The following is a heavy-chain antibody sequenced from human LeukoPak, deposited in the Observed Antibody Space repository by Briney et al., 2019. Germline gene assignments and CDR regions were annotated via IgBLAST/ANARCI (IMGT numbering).Heavy chain of an antibody. CDR1: GFTFSSYS. D-gene: IGHD4-17*01. V-gene: IGHV3-21*01. CDR2: VSTGSSYI. Sequence: GGSLRLSCTASGFTFSSYSLNWVRQAPGKGLEWVSSVSTGSSYIYYADSVKGRFTISRDNAKNSLYLQMNSLRAEDTAVYYCARVITSSSLHGDYADYDYWGQGTLVTVSS. J-gene: IGHJ4*02. CDR3: ARVITSSSLHGDYADYDY.